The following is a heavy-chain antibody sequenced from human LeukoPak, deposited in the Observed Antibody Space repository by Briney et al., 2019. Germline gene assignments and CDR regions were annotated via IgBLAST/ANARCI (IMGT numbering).Heavy chain of an antibody. CDR2: IYYSGST. J-gene: IGHJ5*02. Sequence: PSETLSLTCTVSGGSISSYYWSWIRQPPGKGLEWIGYIYYSGSTNYNPSLKSRVTISVDTSKNQFSLKLSSVTAADTAVYYCAREISDFWSGSRFDPWGQGTLVTVSS. CDR1: GGSISSYY. V-gene: IGHV4-59*01. D-gene: IGHD3-3*01. CDR3: AREISDFWSGSRFDP.